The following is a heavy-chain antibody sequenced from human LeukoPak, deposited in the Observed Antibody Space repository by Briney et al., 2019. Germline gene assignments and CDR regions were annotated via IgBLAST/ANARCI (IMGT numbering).Heavy chain of an antibody. J-gene: IGHJ4*02. CDR2: INTNTGNP. Sequence: ASVKVSCKASGYTFSGYYMHWLRQAPGQGLEWMGWINTNTGNPTYAQGFTGRFVFSLDTSVSTAYLQISSLKAEDTAVYYCARSIAARSFDFWGQGTLVTVSS. D-gene: IGHD6-6*01. CDR1: GYTFSGYY. V-gene: IGHV7-4-1*02. CDR3: ARSIAARSFDF.